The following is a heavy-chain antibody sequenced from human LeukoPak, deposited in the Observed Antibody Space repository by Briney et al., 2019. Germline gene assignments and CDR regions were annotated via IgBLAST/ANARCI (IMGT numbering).Heavy chain of an antibody. CDR1: GDSISSGGYY. CDR2: IYYSGRL. CDR3: ARDGSGSYKFAFDI. Sequence: SETLSLTCTVSGDSISSGGYYWRWIRQHPGKGLDWIGYIYYSGRLYYNPYLQSRVTIWVVTSKNQFSLKLSSVTAADTAVYYCARDGSGSYKFAFDIWGQGTMVTISS. D-gene: IGHD3-10*01. V-gene: IGHV4-31*03. J-gene: IGHJ3*02.